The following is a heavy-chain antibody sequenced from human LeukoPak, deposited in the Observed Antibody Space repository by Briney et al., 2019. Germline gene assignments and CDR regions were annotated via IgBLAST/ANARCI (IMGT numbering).Heavy chain of an antibody. CDR3: ARHDVVPVIRRGFDF. V-gene: IGHV4-59*08. CDR2: IFYTGTT. D-gene: IGHD2-21*02. J-gene: IGHJ4*02. CDR1: GGSVSGYY. Sequence: SETLSLTCTVSGGSVSGYYWSWIRQPPGKGLEYIGYIFYTGTTLYSPSLKTRVTMSVDTSENQSSLKLSSVTAADTAVYYCARHDVVPVIRRGFDFWGQGTLVTVSS.